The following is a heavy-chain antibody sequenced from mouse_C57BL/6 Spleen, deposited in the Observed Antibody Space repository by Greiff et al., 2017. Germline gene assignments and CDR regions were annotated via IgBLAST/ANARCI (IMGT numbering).Heavy chain of an antibody. CDR2: IDPETGGT. D-gene: IGHD1-1*01. V-gene: IGHV1-15*01. CDR3: TRGAYYYYGSMYY. CDR1: GYTFTDYE. J-gene: IGHJ4*01. Sequence: QVQLQQSGAELVRPGASVTLSCKASGYTFTDYEMHWVKQTPVHGLEWIGAIDPETGGTAYNQKFKGKAILTADKSSSTAYMELRSLTSDDSAVYYCTRGAYYYYGSMYYWGQGTSVTVSS.